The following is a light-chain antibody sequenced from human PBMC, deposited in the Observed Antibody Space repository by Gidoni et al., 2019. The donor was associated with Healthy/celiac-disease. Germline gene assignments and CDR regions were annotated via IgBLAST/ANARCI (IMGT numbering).Light chain of an antibody. Sequence: EIVLTQSPATLSLSPGERATLSCRASQSVNSYLAWYQQKPGQAPRLLIYDASNRATGIPARFSGSGSGTDFTLTISSLEPEDFVVYYCQQRSNWPLALTFGGGTKVEIK. CDR2: DAS. CDR3: QQRSNWPLALT. CDR1: QSVNSY. J-gene: IGKJ4*01. V-gene: IGKV3-11*01.